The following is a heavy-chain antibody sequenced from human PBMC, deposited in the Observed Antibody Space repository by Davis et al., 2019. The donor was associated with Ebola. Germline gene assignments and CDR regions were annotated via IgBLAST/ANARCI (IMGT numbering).Heavy chain of an antibody. CDR1: GVSITTHF. J-gene: IGHJ3*02. Sequence: PSETLSLTCTVSGVSITTHFWSWIRQPPGKGLEWIGFIHHGRGATSNPSLNSRVTFSIDTSKSQVSLKLTSVTAAETAVYYCARDTRPCGNDCYDDTFDMWGQGTMVSVSS. CDR3: ARDTRPCGNDCYDDTFDM. D-gene: IGHD2-21*01. V-gene: IGHV4-59*11. CDR2: IHHGRGA.